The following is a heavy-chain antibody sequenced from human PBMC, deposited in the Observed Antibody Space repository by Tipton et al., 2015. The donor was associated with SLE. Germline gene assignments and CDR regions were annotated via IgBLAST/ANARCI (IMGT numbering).Heavy chain of an antibody. CDR2: INWSGNT. D-gene: IGHD5-12*01. V-gene: IGHV4-38-2*01. Sequence: TLSLTCAVSGYSISSGYYWGWIRQPPGKGLEWIGEINWSGNTNYNPSLESRVTMAIDTSKKQFSLTLNSVTAADTAVYYCARIKSGYPAYYYYYGLDVWGQGTTVTVSS. CDR3: ARIKSGYPAYYYYYGLDV. CDR1: GYSISSGYY. J-gene: IGHJ6*02.